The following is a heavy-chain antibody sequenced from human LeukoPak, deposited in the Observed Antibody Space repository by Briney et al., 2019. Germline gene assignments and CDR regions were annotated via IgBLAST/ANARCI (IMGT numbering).Heavy chain of an antibody. CDR2: IYYTGST. CDR3: ARHGGIWFGEFPFDY. V-gene: IGHV4-31*03. J-gene: IGHJ4*02. Sequence: SQTLSLTRTVSGAYISSGGYYWSWLRQHPAKGLGWIGYIYYTGSTYYNPSLKSRVSMSVDTSQNQISLSLSSVTAADTAVYYCARHGGIWFGEFPFDYWGQGTLVTVSS. CDR1: GAYISSGGYY. D-gene: IGHD3-10*01.